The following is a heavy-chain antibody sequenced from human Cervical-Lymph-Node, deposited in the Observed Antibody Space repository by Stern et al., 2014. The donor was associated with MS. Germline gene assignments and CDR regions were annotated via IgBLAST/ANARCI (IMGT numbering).Heavy chain of an antibody. J-gene: IGHJ1*01. CDR3: ARGTTGTEAYFQY. D-gene: IGHD1-1*01. CDR1: GDSINHGGYS. V-gene: IGHV4-31*03. CDR2: IYSSGRP. Sequence: QVQLQESGPGVVKPSQTLSLICTVSGDSINHGGYSWSWFRQHPGKGLEWIGSIYSSGRPDDNPSLESRASITMDTSKSQLSLTMTSVTAADTAVYYCARGTTGTEAYFQYWGQGTLVTVSS.